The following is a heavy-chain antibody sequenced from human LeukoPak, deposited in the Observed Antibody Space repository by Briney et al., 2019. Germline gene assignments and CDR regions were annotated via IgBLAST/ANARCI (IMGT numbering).Heavy chain of an antibody. Sequence: GASVKVSCKASGYTFTNYYIHWVRQAPGQGLEWMGVISPNGASTTYAQKLQGRVTVTRDTSTSTVYMELSGLRSEDTAMYYCARDPRNRNDGFYYYMDVWGQGTTVTVSS. J-gene: IGHJ6*03. D-gene: IGHD1-1*01. CDR1: GYTFTNYY. V-gene: IGHV1-46*03. CDR3: ARDPRNRNDGFYYYMDV. CDR2: ISPNGAST.